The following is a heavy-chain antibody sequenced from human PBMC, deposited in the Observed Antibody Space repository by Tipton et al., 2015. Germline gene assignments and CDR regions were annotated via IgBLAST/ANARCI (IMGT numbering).Heavy chain of an antibody. CDR3: ARDWGGPRGMDV. J-gene: IGHJ6*02. Sequence: TLSLTCTVSGGSVSSGSYFWTWIRQPPGKGLEWIGYIYYSGHTKYNPSLKSRVTISADTSKNQFSLRLTSVTAADTAIYYCARDWGGPRGMDVWGQGTTVTVSS. D-gene: IGHD3-16*01. V-gene: IGHV4-61*01. CDR2: IYYSGHT. CDR1: GGSVSSGSYF.